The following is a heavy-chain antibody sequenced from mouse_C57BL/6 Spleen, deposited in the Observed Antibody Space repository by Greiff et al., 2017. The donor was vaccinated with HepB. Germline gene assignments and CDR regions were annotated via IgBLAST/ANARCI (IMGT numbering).Heavy chain of an antibody. CDR1: GFTFSDYG. V-gene: IGHV5-17*01. CDR3: ARPKYYGSSHYFDY. Sequence: EVMLVESGGGLVKPGGSLKLSCAASGFTFSDYGMHWVRQAPEKGLEWVAYISSGSSTIYYADTVKGRFTISRDNAKNTLFLQMTSLRSEDTAMYYCARPKYYGSSHYFDYWGQGTTLTVSS. CDR2: ISSGSSTI. D-gene: IGHD1-1*01. J-gene: IGHJ2*01.